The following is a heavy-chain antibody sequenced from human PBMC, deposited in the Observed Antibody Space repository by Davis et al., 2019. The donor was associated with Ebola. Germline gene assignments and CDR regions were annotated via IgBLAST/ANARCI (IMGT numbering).Heavy chain of an antibody. CDR1: GFTFRRYG. J-gene: IGHJ3*02. CDR2: SSSSRTTA. Sequence: PGGSLRLSCAASGFTFRRYGMSWVRQAPGKGLEWVSHSSSSRTTAYYADSVKGRFTISRDNVKGSLYLQMNSLRDEDTAVYYCARGVDYGFDIWGQGTMVTVSS. V-gene: IGHV3-48*02. D-gene: IGHD2-21*02. CDR3: ARGVDYGFDI.